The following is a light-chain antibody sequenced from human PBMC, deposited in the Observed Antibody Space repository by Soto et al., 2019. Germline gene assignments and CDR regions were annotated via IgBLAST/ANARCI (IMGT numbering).Light chain of an antibody. CDR1: QGLTNTF. CDR2: GAS. CDR3: QLYGTSPKP. V-gene: IGKV3-20*01. Sequence: VLTQSAGTLSLSPGERATLSGRGGQGLTNTFVAWSQQKTGQGPRLLIYGASTRATGIPDRFSGSGSGTDFTLSISRLEPEDFAVYYCQLYGTSPKPFGQGTKVDIK. J-gene: IGKJ1*01.